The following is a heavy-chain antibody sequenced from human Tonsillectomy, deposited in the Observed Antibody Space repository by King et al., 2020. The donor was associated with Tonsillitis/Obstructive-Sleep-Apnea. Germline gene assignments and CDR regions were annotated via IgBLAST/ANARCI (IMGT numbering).Heavy chain of an antibody. CDR2: IDPSDAYS. CDR1: GYSFSSYW. J-gene: IGHJ6*02. V-gene: IGHV5-10-1*03. D-gene: IGHD6-13*01. CDR3: ARVSSSGLYTMDV. Sequence: AQLVQSGAEVKKPGESLRISCKGSGYSFSSYWITWVRQMPGKGLEWMGRIDPSDAYSNYSPSFQGHVTISTDKSISTAYMQWSSLKASDTAMYYCARVSSSGLYTMDVWGQGNTVTVSS.